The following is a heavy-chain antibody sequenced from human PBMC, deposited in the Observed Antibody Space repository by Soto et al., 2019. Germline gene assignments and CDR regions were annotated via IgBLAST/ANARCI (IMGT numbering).Heavy chain of an antibody. J-gene: IGHJ4*02. CDR3: AKDGNSGSYYLFDY. CDR2: ISWDGGST. Sequence: QPGGSLRLSCAASGFTFDDYTMHWVRQAPGKGLEWVSLISWDGGSTYYADSVKGRFTISRDNSKNSLYLQMNSLRTEDTALYYCAKDGNSGSYYLFDYWGQGTLVTVSS. D-gene: IGHD1-26*01. V-gene: IGHV3-43*01. CDR1: GFTFDDYT.